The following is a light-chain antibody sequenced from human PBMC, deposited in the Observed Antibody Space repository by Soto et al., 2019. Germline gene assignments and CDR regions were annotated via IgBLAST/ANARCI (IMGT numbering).Light chain of an antibody. V-gene: IGKV2-30*01. J-gene: IGKJ5*01. CDR2: KVS. CDR1: QSLVYSDGNTY. Sequence: DVVMTQSPLSLPVTLGQPASISCRSSQSLVYSDGNTYLNWFQQRPGQSPRRLIYKVSNRDSGVPDRFSRSGSGTDCTLKISRVEAEDVGVYYCMQGTHWPPITFGQGTRLQIK. CDR3: MQGTHWPPIT.